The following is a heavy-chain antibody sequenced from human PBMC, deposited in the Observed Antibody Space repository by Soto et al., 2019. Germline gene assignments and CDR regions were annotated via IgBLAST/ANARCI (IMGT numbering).Heavy chain of an antibody. J-gene: IGHJ4*02. V-gene: IGHV4-31*03. CDR3: ARVDWSGGSCYGDFDY. D-gene: IGHD2-15*01. Sequence: QVQLQESGPGLVKPSQSLSLTCTVSGGSISSGGYYWSWIRQHPGKGLEWIGYIYYSGSTYYNPSLKGGVTISVDTSKNQFSLKLSSVTAADTAVYYCARVDWSGGSCYGDFDYWGQGTLVTVSS. CDR2: IYYSGST. CDR1: GGSISSGGYY.